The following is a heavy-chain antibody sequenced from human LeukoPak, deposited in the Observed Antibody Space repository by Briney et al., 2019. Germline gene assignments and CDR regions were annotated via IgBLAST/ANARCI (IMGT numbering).Heavy chain of an antibody. D-gene: IGHD6-19*01. J-gene: IGHJ4*02. Sequence: SSVHVSCKASGGTFSSYAISWVRQAPGQGLEWMGRIIPFLGIANYAQKFQGRVTITADKSTSTAYMELSSLRSEDTAVYYCARGVVLGGSSGWYSTRYYFDYWGQGTLVTVSS. CDR1: GGTFSSYA. CDR2: IIPFLGIA. CDR3: ARGVVLGGSSGWYSTRYYFDY. V-gene: IGHV1-69*04.